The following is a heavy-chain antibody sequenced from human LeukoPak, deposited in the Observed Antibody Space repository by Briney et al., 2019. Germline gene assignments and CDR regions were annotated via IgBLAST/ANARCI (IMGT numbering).Heavy chain of an antibody. Sequence: SETLSLTCTVSDGFISNYYWSWIRQPPGRGLEWIGYIYYSGNTNYNPSLKSRVTISVDTSKNQLSLKLSSVTAADTAVYYCARDRYHYDSSGYYFDHWGQGALVTVSS. CDR1: DGFISNYY. J-gene: IGHJ4*02. CDR3: ARDRYHYDSSGYYFDH. CDR2: IYYSGNT. D-gene: IGHD3-22*01. V-gene: IGHV4-59*01.